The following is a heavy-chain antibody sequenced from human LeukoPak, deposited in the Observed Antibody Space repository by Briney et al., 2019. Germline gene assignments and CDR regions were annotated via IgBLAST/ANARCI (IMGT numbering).Heavy chain of an antibody. V-gene: IGHV3-23*01. CDR1: GFTFSSYA. CDR2: ISGSGGST. Sequence: GRSLRLSCAASGFTFSSYAMHWVRQAPGKGLEWVSAISGSGGSTYYADSVKGRFTISRDNSKNTLYLQMNSLGAEDTAVYYCAKEGYSYGTDYFDYWGQGTLVTVSS. D-gene: IGHD5-18*01. J-gene: IGHJ4*02. CDR3: AKEGYSYGTDYFDY.